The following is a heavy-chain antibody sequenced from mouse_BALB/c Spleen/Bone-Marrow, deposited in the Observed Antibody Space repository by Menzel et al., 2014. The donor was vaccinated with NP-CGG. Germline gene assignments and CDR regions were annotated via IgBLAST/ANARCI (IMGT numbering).Heavy chain of an antibody. CDR3: ARHAYYDQTEVSFVY. D-gene: IGHD2-4*01. V-gene: IGHV5-9-2*01. J-gene: IGHJ3*01. Sequence: EVKLVESGGGLVKSGGSLKLSCAASGFSFSNYGMPWVRQTPEKRLEWVATISGDGRYTFYSDSVKGRFTISRDNAKNNLYLQLSSLRSEDTALYYCARHAYYDQTEVSFVYWGQGTLVTVSA. CDR1: GFSFSNYG. CDR2: ISGDGRYT.